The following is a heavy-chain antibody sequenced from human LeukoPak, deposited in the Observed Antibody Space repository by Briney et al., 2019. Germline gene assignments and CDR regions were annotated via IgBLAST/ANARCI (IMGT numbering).Heavy chain of an antibody. CDR2: ISAYNGNT. J-gene: IGHJ5*02. D-gene: IGHD3-22*01. CDR3: ARDPFPTYYYDSSGYSDTNWFDP. CDR1: GYTFTGHG. Sequence: ASVKVSCKASGYTFTGHGISWVRQAPGQGLEWMGWISAYNGNTNYAQKLQGRVTMTTDTSTSTAYMELRSLRSDDTAVYYCARDPFPTYYYDSSGYSDTNWFDPWGQGTLVTVSS. V-gene: IGHV1-18*01.